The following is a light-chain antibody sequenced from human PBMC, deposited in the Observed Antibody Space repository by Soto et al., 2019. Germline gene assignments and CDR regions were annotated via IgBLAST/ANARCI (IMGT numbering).Light chain of an antibody. V-gene: IGLV2-14*01. CDR1: SSDVGGYNY. J-gene: IGLJ2*01. CDR3: SSHTSSSTLVV. Sequence: QSALTQPASVSGSPGQSITISCTGTSSDVGGYNYVSWYQQYPGKAPKLLIYDVSNRPSGVSNRFSGSKSGNTASLTISELQAEDEADYYCSSHTSSSTLVVFGGGTKLTVL. CDR2: DVS.